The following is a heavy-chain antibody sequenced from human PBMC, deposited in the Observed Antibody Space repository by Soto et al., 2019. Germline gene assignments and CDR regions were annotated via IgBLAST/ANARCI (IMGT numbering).Heavy chain of an antibody. CDR1: GFTFSSYG. CDR2: IWYDGSNK. CDR3: ARMDTAMEYYFDY. D-gene: IGHD5-18*01. Sequence: GSLRLSCAASGFTFSSYGMHWVRQAPGKGLEWVAVIWYDGSNKYYADSVKGRFTISRDNSKNTLYLQMNSLRAEDTAVYYCARMDTAMEYYFDYWGQGTLVTVSS. V-gene: IGHV3-33*01. J-gene: IGHJ4*02.